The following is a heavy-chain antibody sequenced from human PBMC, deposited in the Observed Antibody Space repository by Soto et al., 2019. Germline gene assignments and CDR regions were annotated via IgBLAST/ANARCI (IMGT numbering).Heavy chain of an antibody. V-gene: IGHV4-59*01. CDR3: AISYVTTPYYFAY. Sequence: SETLSLTCTVAGGSISSYYWSWIRQPPGKGLEWIGYIYKGGRTTYNPSLMSRATISADTSKNQFSLKLSSMTAADTAVYYCAISYVTTPYYFAYWGQGTPVTVSS. CDR2: IYKGGRT. D-gene: IGHD4-17*01. J-gene: IGHJ4*02. CDR1: GGSISSYY.